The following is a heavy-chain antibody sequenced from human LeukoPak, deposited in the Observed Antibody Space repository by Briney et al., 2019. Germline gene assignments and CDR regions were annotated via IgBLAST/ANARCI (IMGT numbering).Heavy chain of an antibody. CDR3: ARGGRTRGWYYFDY. V-gene: IGHV3-13*04. CDR1: GFTFSSYD. D-gene: IGHD6-19*01. Sequence: GGSLRLACAASGFTFSSYDMHWVRQVTGKGLEWVSAIGMAGDTYYSGSVKGRFTVSRENAKNSFFLQMNSLRAGDTAVYYCARGGRTRGWYYFDYWGQGTLVTVSS. J-gene: IGHJ4*02. CDR2: IGMAGDT.